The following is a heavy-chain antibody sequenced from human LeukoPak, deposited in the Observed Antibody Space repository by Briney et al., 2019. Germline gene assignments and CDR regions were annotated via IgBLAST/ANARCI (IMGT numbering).Heavy chain of an antibody. D-gene: IGHD3-22*01. V-gene: IGHV3-15*01. Sequence: PGGSLRLSCAASGFTFSNAWMSWVRPAPGKGLEWVGRIKSKTDGGTTDYAAPVKGRFTISRDDSKNTLYLQMNSLKTEDTAVYYCTTTNPQYYYDSSGYYLDYWGQGTLVTVPS. CDR2: IKSKTDGGTT. CDR1: GFTFSNAW. J-gene: IGHJ4*02. CDR3: TTTNPQYYYDSSGYYLDY.